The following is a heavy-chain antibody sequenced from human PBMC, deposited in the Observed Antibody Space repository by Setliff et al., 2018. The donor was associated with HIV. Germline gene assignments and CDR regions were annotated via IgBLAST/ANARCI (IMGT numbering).Heavy chain of an antibody. CDR3: ARDVLDLVISVYGF. CDR1: DASITADTFY. V-gene: IGHV4-30-4*08. J-gene: IGHJ4*02. CDR2: IHNSGTT. D-gene: IGHD3-22*01. Sequence: PSETLSLTCTVSDASITADTFYWNWLRQPPGKGPEWIGYIHNSGTTHYNPAFESRLIISLDMSNNRFSLNLASVTAADTAVYYCARDVLDLVISVYGFWGQGIPVTVSS.